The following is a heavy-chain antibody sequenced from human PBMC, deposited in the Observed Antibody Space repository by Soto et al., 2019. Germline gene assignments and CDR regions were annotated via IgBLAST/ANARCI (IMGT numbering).Heavy chain of an antibody. V-gene: IGHV4-59*01. D-gene: IGHD6-13*01. CDR2: IYYSGST. J-gene: IGHJ5*02. CDR3: ARRGRRGIAAAGTGRTDWFDP. Sequence: PSETLSLTCTVSGGSISSYHWSWIRQPPGKGLEWIGYIYYSGSTNYNPSLKSRVTISVDTSKNQFSLKLSSVTAADTAVYYCARRGRRGIAAAGTGRTDWFDPWGQGTLVTVS. CDR1: GGSISSYH.